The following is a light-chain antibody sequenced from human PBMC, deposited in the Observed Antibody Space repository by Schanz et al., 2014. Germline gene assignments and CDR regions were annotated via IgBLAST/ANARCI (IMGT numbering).Light chain of an antibody. CDR3: QSYDTRLGGVL. CDR1: SSDVGAYND. V-gene: IGLV2-11*01. Sequence: QSALTQPRSVSGSPGQSVTISCTGTSSDVGAYNDVSWYQQHPGKAPKLMIYDVNKRPSGVPDRFSGSKSGNTASLTISGLQAEDGADYYCQSYDTRLGGVLFGGGTKLTVL. CDR2: DVN. J-gene: IGLJ2*01.